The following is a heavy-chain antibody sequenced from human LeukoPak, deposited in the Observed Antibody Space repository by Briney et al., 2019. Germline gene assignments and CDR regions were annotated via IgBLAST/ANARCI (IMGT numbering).Heavy chain of an antibody. CDR2: MNPNNGNT. Sequence: ASVKVSCQASGYTFTSYDINWVRQATGQGLEWMGWMNPNNGNTGYAQKFQGRVTMTRNTSISTAYMELSSLRSEDTAVYYCARRRWLSGAGDYWGQGTLVTVSS. CDR1: GYTFTSYD. D-gene: IGHD6-19*01. V-gene: IGHV1-8*01. CDR3: ARRRWLSGAGDY. J-gene: IGHJ4*02.